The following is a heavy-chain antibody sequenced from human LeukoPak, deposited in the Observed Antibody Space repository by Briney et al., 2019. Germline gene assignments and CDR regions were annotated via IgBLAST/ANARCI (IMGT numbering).Heavy chain of an antibody. CDR1: GFTFSNYW. D-gene: IGHD3-10*01. Sequence: GGSLRLSCAASGFTFSNYWIHWVRQAPGKGLVWVSRINSDGSSTSYAGSVKGRFTISRDNAKNTLYLQMNSLRAEDTAVYYCARVHLAVQVYWGQGTLVTVSS. CDR2: INSDGSST. CDR3: ARVHLAVQVY. V-gene: IGHV3-74*01. J-gene: IGHJ4*02.